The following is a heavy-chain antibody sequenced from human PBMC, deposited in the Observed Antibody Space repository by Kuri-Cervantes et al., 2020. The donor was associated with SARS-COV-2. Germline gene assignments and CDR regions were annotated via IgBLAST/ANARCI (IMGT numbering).Heavy chain of an antibody. CDR2: IYSCGST. J-gene: IGHJ6*03. CDR1: GFTVSSNY. D-gene: IGHD5-12*01. Sequence: GESLKISCAASGFTVSSNYMSWVRQAPGKGLEWVSVIYSCGSTYYADSVKGRFTISRDNSKNTLYLQMNSLRAEDTAVYYCARDSGGYSGYETNYYMDVWGKGTTVTVSS. V-gene: IGHV3-66*03. CDR3: ARDSGGYSGYETNYYMDV.